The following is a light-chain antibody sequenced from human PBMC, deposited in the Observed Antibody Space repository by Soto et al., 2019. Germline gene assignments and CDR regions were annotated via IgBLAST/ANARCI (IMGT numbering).Light chain of an antibody. CDR1: QSVSSN. CDR2: GAS. CDR3: QQRNIWPPVT. J-gene: IGKJ5*01. Sequence: EIVMTQSPATLSVSPGERATLSCRASQSVSSNLAWYQQKPGQAPRLLIYGASTRATGIPARFSGSGPGTDFTLTISSLEPEDSAVYYCQQRNIWPPVTFGQGTRLEIK. V-gene: IGKV3-15*01.